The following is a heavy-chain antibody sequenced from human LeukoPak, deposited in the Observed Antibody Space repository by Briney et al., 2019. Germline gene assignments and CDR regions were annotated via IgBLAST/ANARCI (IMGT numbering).Heavy chain of an antibody. Sequence: SETLSLTCTVSGGFISNGDYYWTWIRQPPGKGLEWIGYIYYSGTTYYNPSLKSRVAISVDTSKNQFSLKLNSVTAADTAVYYCARWGYCSTTSCFDYWGQGTLVTVSS. CDR2: IYYSGTT. CDR1: GGFISNGDYY. V-gene: IGHV4-30-4*08. CDR3: ARWGYCSTTSCFDY. J-gene: IGHJ4*02. D-gene: IGHD2-2*01.